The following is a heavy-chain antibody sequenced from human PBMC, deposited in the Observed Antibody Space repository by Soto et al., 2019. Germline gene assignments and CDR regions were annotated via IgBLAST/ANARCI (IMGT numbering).Heavy chain of an antibody. Sequence: EVQLVESGGGLVQPGGSLRLSCAASGFTFSSYWMSWVRQAPWKGLEWVANIKQDGSEKYYVDSVKGRFTISRDNAKNSLYLQMNSLRAEDTAVYYCARLYSRGRYGMDVWGQGTTVTVSS. CDR1: GFTFSSYW. J-gene: IGHJ6*02. CDR3: ARLYSRGRYGMDV. D-gene: IGHD6-13*01. CDR2: IKQDGSEK. V-gene: IGHV3-7*01.